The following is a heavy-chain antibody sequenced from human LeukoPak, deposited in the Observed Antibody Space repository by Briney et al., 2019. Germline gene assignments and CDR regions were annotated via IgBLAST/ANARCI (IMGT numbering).Heavy chain of an antibody. CDR1: GGTFSSYA. CDR3: ARGAKFGELLSFDY. V-gene: IGHV1-69*01. D-gene: IGHD3-10*01. Sequence: SVKVSCKASGGTFSSYAISWVRQAPGQGLEWMRGIIPIFGTTNYAQKFQGRVTITADESTSTAYMELSSLRSEDTAVYYCARGAKFGELLSFDYWGQGTLVTVSS. CDR2: IIPIFGTT. J-gene: IGHJ4*02.